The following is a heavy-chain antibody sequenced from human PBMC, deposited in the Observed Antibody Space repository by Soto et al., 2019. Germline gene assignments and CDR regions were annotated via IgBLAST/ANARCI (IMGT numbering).Heavy chain of an antibody. CDR2: IIPIFGTA. CDR3: ARPSRYSSSTSCNFDY. CDR1: GGTFSSYA. V-gene: IGHV1-69*13. D-gene: IGHD2-2*01. J-gene: IGHJ4*02. Sequence: SVKVSCKASGGTFSSYAISWVRQAPGQGLEWMGGIIPIFGTANYAQKFQGRVTITADESTSTAYMELSSLRSEDTAVYYCARPSRYSSSTSCNFDYWGQGTLVTVSS.